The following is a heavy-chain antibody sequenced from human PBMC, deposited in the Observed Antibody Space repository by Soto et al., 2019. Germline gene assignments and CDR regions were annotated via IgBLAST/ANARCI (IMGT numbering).Heavy chain of an antibody. V-gene: IGHV3-30-3*01. D-gene: IGHD1-26*01. CDR2: ISYDGSNK. Sequence: QVQLVESGGGVVQPGRSLRVSCAASGFTFSTYAMHWVRQAPGKGLEWVAVISYDGSNKYYADSVKCRFTISRDNSKNTLYLQVNSLRVEDTAVYYCARPKDPWEPRGDYYYGMDVWGQGTTVTVSS. CDR3: ARPKDPWEPRGDYYYGMDV. J-gene: IGHJ6*02. CDR1: GFTFSTYA.